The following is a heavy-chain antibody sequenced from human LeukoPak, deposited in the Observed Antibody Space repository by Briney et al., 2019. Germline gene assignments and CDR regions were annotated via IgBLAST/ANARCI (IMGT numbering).Heavy chain of an antibody. CDR2: INPNSGGT. Sequence: ASVKVSCKASGYTFTGYYMHWVRQAPGQGLEWMGRINPNSGGTNYAQKFQGRVTMTRDTSISTAYMELSRLRSDDTAVYYCARGYCTNGVCYLYYYYGMDVWGQRTTVTVSS. CDR3: ARGYCTNGVCYLYYYYGMDV. J-gene: IGHJ6*02. CDR1: GYTFTGYY. V-gene: IGHV1-2*06. D-gene: IGHD2-8*01.